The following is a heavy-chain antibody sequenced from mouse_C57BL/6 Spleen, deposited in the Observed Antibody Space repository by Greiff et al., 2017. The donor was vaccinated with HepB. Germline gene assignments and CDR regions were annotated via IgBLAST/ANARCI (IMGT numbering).Heavy chain of an antibody. V-gene: IGHV1-81*01. J-gene: IGHJ2*01. D-gene: IGHD2-3*01. CDR1: GYTFTSYG. Sequence: VQLQQSGAELARPGASVKLSCKASGYTFTSYGISWVKQRTGQGLEWIGEIYPRSGNTYYNEKLKGKATLTADKSSSTAYMELRSLTSEDSAVYFCARSDDGYYDFDYWGQGTTLTVSS. CDR2: IYPRSGNT. CDR3: ARSDDGYYDFDY.